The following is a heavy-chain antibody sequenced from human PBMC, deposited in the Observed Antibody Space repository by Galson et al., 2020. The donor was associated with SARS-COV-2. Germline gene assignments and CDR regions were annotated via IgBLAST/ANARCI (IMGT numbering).Heavy chain of an antibody. CDR1: GFTIGNYA. D-gene: IGHD2-15*01. V-gene: IGHV3-49*03. Sequence: TLSLTCATSGFTIGNYAMNWIRQPPGRGLEWLGIISNKVYRGTNDYATSLKRRSTSSSDDSKNIAYQQMNSLKTEDTAVYYCTIFCSGGACHSVDTFHIWGQGTSVTVSS. CDR2: ISNKVYRGTN. J-gene: IGHJ3*02. CDR3: TIFCSGGACHSVDTFHI.